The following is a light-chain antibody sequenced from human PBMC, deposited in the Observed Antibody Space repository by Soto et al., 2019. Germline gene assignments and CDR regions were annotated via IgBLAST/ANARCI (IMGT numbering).Light chain of an antibody. J-gene: IGKJ2*01. Sequence: EIVLTQSPGTLSLSPGEGATLSCRASQSVSSNYLAWYQQKPGQAPRLLIFGASNRASDIPDRFSGSGSGTDFTLTISRLEPEDFAVYYCQHYNNWPFTFGQGTKLEIK. CDR3: QHYNNWPFT. CDR1: QSVSSNY. V-gene: IGKV3-20*01. CDR2: GAS.